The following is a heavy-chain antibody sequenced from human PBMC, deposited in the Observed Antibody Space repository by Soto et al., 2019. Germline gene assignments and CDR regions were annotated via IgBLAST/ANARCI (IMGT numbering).Heavy chain of an antibody. CDR1: GYTFTGYY. J-gene: IGHJ6*02. CDR3: AKGVAIVEAGSSVYFYNAMDV. Sequence: ASVKVSCKASGYTFTGYYVHWVRQAPGQGLEWMGWINPNSGDTYLAQRFQGRVTMNRDTSIGTAYMELRGLTSDDTAEYYCAKGVAIVEAGSSVYFYNAMDVWGQGTTVTVSS. CDR2: INPNSGDT. V-gene: IGHV1-2*02. D-gene: IGHD1-26*01.